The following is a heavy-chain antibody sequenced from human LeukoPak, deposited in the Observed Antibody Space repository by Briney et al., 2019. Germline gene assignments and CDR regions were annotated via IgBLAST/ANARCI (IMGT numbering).Heavy chain of an antibody. V-gene: IGHV3-7*01. CDR2: IKQDGSEK. J-gene: IGHJ6*02. D-gene: IGHD3-10*01. Sequence: GGSLRLSCAASGFTFSSYWMSWVRQAPGKGLEWVANIKQDGSEKYYVDSVKGRFTISRDNAKNSLYLQMNSLRAGDTAVYYCARDPYGSGSYWNYYYGMDVWGQGTTVTVSS. CDR3: ARDPYGSGSYWNYYYGMDV. CDR1: GFTFSSYW.